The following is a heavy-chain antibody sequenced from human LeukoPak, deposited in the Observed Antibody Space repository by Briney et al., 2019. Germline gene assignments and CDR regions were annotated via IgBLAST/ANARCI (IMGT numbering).Heavy chain of an antibody. CDR1: GFTFSSYG. J-gene: IGHJ6*03. V-gene: IGHV3-30*18. CDR3: AKDYIGCTSCTYYYYYYMDV. CDR2: ISYDGSNK. Sequence: PGGSLRLSCAASGFTFSSYGMHWVRQAPGKGLEWVAVISYDGSNKYYADSVKGRFTISRDNSKNTLYLQMNSLRAEDTAVYYCAKDYIGCTSCTYYYYYYMDVWGKGTTVTVSS. D-gene: IGHD2-2*01.